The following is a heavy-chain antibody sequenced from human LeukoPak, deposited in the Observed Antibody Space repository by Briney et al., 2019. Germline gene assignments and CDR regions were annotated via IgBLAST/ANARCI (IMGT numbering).Heavy chain of an antibody. J-gene: IGHJ6*03. V-gene: IGHV3-73*01. CDR1: GFTFSGSA. CDR2: IRSKANSYAT. CDR3: ARGPVDTAMASPYYYYMDV. Sequence: PGGSLRLSCAASGFTFSGSAMHWVRQASGKGVEWVGRIRSKANSYATAYAASVKGRFTISRDNAKNSLYLQMNSLRAEDTAVYYCARGPVDTAMASPYYYYMDVWGKGTTVTVSS. D-gene: IGHD5-18*01.